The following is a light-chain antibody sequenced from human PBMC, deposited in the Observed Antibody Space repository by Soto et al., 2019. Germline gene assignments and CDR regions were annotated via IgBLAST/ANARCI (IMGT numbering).Light chain of an antibody. Sequence: QSVLTQPPSVSAASGQKVTISCSGSSSNIGNNYVSWYQQLPGTAPKLLIYENNKRPSGIPDRFSGSKSGTSATLGITGLQTGDEADYYCGTWDSSLSADVLFGGGTKLTVL. CDR1: SSNIGNNY. V-gene: IGLV1-51*02. J-gene: IGLJ2*01. CDR2: ENN. CDR3: GTWDSSLSADVL.